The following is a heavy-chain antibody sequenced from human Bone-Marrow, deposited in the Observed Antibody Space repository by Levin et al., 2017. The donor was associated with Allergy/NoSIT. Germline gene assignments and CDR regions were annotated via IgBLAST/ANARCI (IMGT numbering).Heavy chain of an antibody. V-gene: IGHV3-33*01. D-gene: IGHD3-22*01. J-gene: IGHJ4*02. Sequence: LSLTCAASGFRFRDPGMHWVRPAPDKGLEWVGVIWYDGSNKYYADSVKGRITISRDNSKNTLYLQVDNLRVDDTAVYFCARDLDTSELFDSWGQGTLVTVAS. CDR1: GFRFRDPG. CDR2: IWYDGSNK. CDR3: ARDLDTSELFDS.